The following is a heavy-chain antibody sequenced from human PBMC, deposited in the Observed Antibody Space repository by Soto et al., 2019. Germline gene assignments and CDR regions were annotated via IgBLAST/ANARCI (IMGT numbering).Heavy chain of an antibody. CDR2: IYYSGST. V-gene: IGHV4-61*08. J-gene: IGHJ6*03. Sequence: SETLSLTCTVSGGSISSDGYYWSWIRQHPGKGLEWIGYIYYSGSTNYNPSLKSRVTISVDTSKNQFSLKLSSVTAADTAVYYCARAYSGNRYYYYYMDVWGKGTTVTVSS. CDR3: ARAYSGNRYYYYYMDV. D-gene: IGHD6-13*01. CDR1: GGSISSDGYY.